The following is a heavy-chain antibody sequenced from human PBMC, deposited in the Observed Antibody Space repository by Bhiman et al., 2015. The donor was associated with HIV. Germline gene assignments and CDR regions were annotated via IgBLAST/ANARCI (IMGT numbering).Heavy chain of an antibody. CDR3: AKSLGGYTYAHPEFDL. V-gene: IGHV3-21*01. CDR2: ISSSTNNI. CDR1: GFTFTNYN. D-gene: IGHD5-18*01. J-gene: IGHJ5*02. Sequence: EGQLVESGGGLVMPGGSLRLSCAASGFTFTNYNMNWVRQAPGKGLEWVSSISSSTNNIYYADSVRGRFTISRDSAKNSLFLQMNSLRPEDTAVYYCAKSLGGYTYAHPEFDLWGPGTLVAVSS.